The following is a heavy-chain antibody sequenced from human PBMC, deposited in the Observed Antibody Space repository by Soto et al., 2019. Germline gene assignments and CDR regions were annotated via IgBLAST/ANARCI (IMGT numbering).Heavy chain of an antibody. D-gene: IGHD1-26*01. CDR3: ARESPLPVGTPFFDC. V-gene: IGHV3-30-3*01. CDR1: GFTFSSYA. CDR2: ISYDGSNK. J-gene: IGHJ4*02. Sequence: QVQLVESGGGVVQPGRSLRLSCAASGFTFSSYAMHWVRQAPGKGLEWVAVISYDGSNKNYADSVKGRFTISRDKSKNTLYLPINSLRAEDTAVYYCARESPLPVGTPFFDCWVHGNPGHRLL.